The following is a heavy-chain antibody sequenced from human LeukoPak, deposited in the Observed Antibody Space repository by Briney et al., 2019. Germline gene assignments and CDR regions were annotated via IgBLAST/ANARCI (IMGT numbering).Heavy chain of an antibody. D-gene: IGHD6-13*01. CDR3: HLFPRTQLVLDY. V-gene: IGHV4-39*01. J-gene: IGHJ4*02. CDR1: GGSISSSYY. CDR2: IYYSGST. Sequence: PSETLSLTCTVSGGSISSSYYWGWIRQPPGKGLEWIGSIYYSGSTYYNPSLKSRVTISVDTSKNQFSLKLSSVTAADTAVYYCHLFPRTQLVLDYWGQGTLVTVSS.